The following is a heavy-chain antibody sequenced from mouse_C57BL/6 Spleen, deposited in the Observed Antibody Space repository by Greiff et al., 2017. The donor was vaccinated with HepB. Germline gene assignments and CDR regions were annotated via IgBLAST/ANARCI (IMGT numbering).Heavy chain of an antibody. D-gene: IGHD1-1*01. Sequence: VQLQQSGAELARPGASVKMSCKASGYTFTSYTMHWVKQRPGQGLEWIGYINPSSGYTKYNQKFKDKATLTADKSSSTAYMQLSSLTSEDSAVYYCARITTVVAYYFDDGGQGTTLTVSS. J-gene: IGHJ2*01. CDR3: ARITTVVAYYFDD. CDR1: GYTFTSYT. CDR2: INPSSGYT. V-gene: IGHV1-4*01.